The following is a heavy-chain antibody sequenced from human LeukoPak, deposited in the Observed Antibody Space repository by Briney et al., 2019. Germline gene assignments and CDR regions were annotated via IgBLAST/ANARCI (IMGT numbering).Heavy chain of an antibody. CDR1: GDSITSSNYY. V-gene: IGHV4-39*07. J-gene: IGHJ4*02. D-gene: IGHD5-12*01. CDR3: ARAGSGYEYYFDY. CDR2: IYYSGNT. Sequence: SETLSLTCTVSGDSITSSNYYWGWIRQPPGKGLEWIASIYYSGNTYYNPSLKSRVTISVDTSKNQFSLKLSFVTAADTAVYYCARAGSGYEYYFDYWGQGTLVTVSS.